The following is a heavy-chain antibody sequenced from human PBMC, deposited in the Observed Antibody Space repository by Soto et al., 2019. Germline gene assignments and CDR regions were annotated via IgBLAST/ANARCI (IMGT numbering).Heavy chain of an antibody. CDR3: ARMQRYYDCSGYPPKFSYYGMDV. Sequence: SGPTLVNPTETLTLTCTVSGFSLTNARMGVTWIRQPPGKALEWLAHIYSDDDKSYSTSLESRLTISKDTSKNQVVLTMTNMDPADTATYYCARMQRYYDCSGYPPKFSYYGMDVWGQGTTVTVSS. J-gene: IGHJ6*02. D-gene: IGHD3-22*01. V-gene: IGHV2-26*01. CDR1: GFSLTNARMG. CDR2: IYSDDDK.